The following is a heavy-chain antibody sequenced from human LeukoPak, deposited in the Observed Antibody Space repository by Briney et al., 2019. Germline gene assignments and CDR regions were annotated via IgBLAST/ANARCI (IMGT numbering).Heavy chain of an antibody. Sequence: SETLSLTCTVSGGSISSYYWSWIRQPPGKGLEWIGYIYYSGSTYYNPSLKSRVTTSVDTSKNQFSLKLSSVTAADTAVYYCARGNTLYSSSSFDHWGQGTLVTVSS. CDR2: IYYSGST. J-gene: IGHJ4*02. CDR1: GGSISSYY. V-gene: IGHV4-59*08. D-gene: IGHD6-6*01. CDR3: ARGNTLYSSSSFDH.